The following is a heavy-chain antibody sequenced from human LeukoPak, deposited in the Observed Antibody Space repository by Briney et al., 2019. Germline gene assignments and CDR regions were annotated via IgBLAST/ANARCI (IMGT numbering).Heavy chain of an antibody. Sequence: PSETLSLTCTVSGGSISSLTYYWGWIRQPPGKGLEWIASIYYSGTTYYSPSLKSRVAKSVNRSNNQFSLRLSSVTAADTAVYFCTGYSAGWSSGGGYWGQGTVVTVSS. V-gene: IGHV4-39*01. D-gene: IGHD6-19*01. CDR1: GGSISSLTYY. CDR2: IYYSGTT. J-gene: IGHJ4*02. CDR3: TGYSAGWSSGGGY.